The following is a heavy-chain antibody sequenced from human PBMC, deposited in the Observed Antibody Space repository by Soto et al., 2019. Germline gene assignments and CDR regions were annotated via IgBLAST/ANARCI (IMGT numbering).Heavy chain of an antibody. V-gene: IGHV3-30-3*01. Sequence: QVQLVESGGGVVQPGRSLRLSCAASGFTFSSYAMHWVRQAPGKGLEWVAVISYDGSNKYYADSVKGRFTISRDNSKNTLYLQMNSLRAEDTAVYYCARDLDDYWGQGTLVTVSS. CDR2: ISYDGSNK. CDR1: GFTFSSYA. J-gene: IGHJ4*02. CDR3: ARDLDDY.